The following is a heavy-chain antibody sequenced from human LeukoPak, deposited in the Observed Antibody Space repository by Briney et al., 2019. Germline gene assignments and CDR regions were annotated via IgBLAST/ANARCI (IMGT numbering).Heavy chain of an antibody. Sequence: GSLRLSCAASGFTFSSFAMSWVRQSPGKGLEWVSSISNSGDSAYYADSVGGRLTISRDNSEKTIYLQMNTLRAEDTAIYYCAREGCGDYGDCNYYYYGMDVWGQGTTVTVSS. CDR2: ISNSGDSA. J-gene: IGHJ6*02. CDR3: AREGCGDYGDCNYYYYGMDV. D-gene: IGHD4-17*01. V-gene: IGHV3-23*01. CDR1: GFTFSSFA.